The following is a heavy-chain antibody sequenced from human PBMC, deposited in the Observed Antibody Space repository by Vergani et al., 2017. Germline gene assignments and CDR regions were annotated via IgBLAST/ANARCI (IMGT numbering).Heavy chain of an antibody. J-gene: IGHJ5*02. CDR2: IHHSGST. CDR3: ARGTHDYGDYGP. CDR1: GYSISSGYY. Sequence: QVQLQESGPGLVKPSETLSLTCTVSGYSISSGYYCCWIRQPPGKGLEWIRSIHHSGSTYYNPSLQSRVTISVDTSKNQFSLKLSSVTAADTPVYYCARGTHDYGDYGPWGQGTLVTVSS. V-gene: IGHV4-38-2*02. D-gene: IGHD4-17*01.